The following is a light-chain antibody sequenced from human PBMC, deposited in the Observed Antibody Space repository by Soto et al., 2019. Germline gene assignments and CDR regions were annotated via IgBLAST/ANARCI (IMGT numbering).Light chain of an antibody. CDR3: QQYYNWSSIT. J-gene: IGKJ5*01. CDR1: QSVSSS. V-gene: IGKV3-15*01. Sequence: EIVMTQSPATLSVSPGERATLSCRASQSVSSSLGWYQQRPGQAPRLLIYGASTRATGIPARISGSGSGTEFTLTISSLQSEDSAVYYCQQYYNWSSITFGQGTRLEIK. CDR2: GAS.